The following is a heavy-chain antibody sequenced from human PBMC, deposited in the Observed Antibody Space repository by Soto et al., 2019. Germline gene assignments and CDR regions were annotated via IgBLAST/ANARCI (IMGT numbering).Heavy chain of an antibody. D-gene: IGHD3-16*02. CDR2: IYTSGST. Sequence: LSLTCTVSGGSISSYYWSWIRQPTGKGLEWIGRIYTSGSTNYNPSLKSRVTTSVDTSKNQFSLKLSSVTAADTAVYYCASSVYYDYVWGSYQTQSWGQGTLVTVSS. J-gene: IGHJ5*02. CDR1: GGSISSYY. CDR3: ASSVYYDYVWGSYQTQS. V-gene: IGHV4-4*07.